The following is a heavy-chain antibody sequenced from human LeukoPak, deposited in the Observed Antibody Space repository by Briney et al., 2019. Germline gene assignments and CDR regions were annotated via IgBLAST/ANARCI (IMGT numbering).Heavy chain of an antibody. CDR3: ARSWKLWVPYFDY. CDR2: IYYSGST. Sequence: SETLSLTCTVSGGSISSSSYYWGWIRQPPGKGLEWIGSIYYSGSTYYNPSLKSRVTISVDTSKNQFSLKLSSVTAADTAVYYCARSWKLWVPYFDYWGQGTLVTVSS. J-gene: IGHJ4*02. V-gene: IGHV4-39*07. CDR1: GGSISSSSYY. D-gene: IGHD5-18*01.